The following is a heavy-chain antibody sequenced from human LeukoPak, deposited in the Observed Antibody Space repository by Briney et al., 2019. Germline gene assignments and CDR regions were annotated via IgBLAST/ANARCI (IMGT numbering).Heavy chain of an antibody. CDR3: ARGGRFLEWLPFDY. D-gene: IGHD3-3*01. J-gene: IGHJ4*02. CDR1: GGTFSSYA. Sequence: GSSVKVSCEASGGTFSSYAISWVRQAPGQGLEWMGWISAYNGNTNYAQKLQGRVTMTTDTSTSTAYMELRSLRSDDTAVYYCARGGRFLEWLPFDYWGQGTLVTVSS. CDR2: ISAYNGNT. V-gene: IGHV1-18*01.